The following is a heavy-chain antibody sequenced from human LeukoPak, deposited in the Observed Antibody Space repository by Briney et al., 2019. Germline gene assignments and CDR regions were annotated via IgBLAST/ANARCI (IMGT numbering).Heavy chain of an antibody. CDR3: ARDWAGSSFDY. CDR1: GFTFSSYS. D-gene: IGHD3-10*01. CDR2: ISSTSSYI. V-gene: IGHV3-21*01. J-gene: IGHJ4*02. Sequence: GGSLRLSCAASGFTFSSYSINWVRQAPGKGLEWVSSISSTSSYIYYADSVKGRFNISRDNAKNTVYLQMKSLRAEDKAVYYCARDWAGSSFDYWGQGALVTVSS.